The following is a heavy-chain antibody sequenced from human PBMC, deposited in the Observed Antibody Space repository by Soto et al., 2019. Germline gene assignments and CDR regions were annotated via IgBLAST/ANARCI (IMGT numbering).Heavy chain of an antibody. V-gene: IGHV3-23*01. CDR1: GFTFSSYA. CDR3: AKEGRVSGYSSSSPKYYYGMDV. Sequence: SGGSLRLSCAASGFTFSSYAMSWVRQAPGKWLEWVSAISGSGGSTYYADSVKGRFTISRDNSKNTLYLQMNSLRAEDTAVYYCAKEGRVSGYSSSSPKYYYGMDVWGQGXTVTVYS. J-gene: IGHJ6*02. D-gene: IGHD6-6*01. CDR2: ISGSGGST.